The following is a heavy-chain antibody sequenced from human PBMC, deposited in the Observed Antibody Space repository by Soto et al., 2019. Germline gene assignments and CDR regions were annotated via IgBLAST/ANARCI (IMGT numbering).Heavy chain of an antibody. V-gene: IGHV3-33*01. CDR1: GFRVRSYW. CDR3: DRDQTDSGGYSDS. D-gene: IGHD2-15*01. J-gene: IGHJ4*02. Sequence: PXGSLRLSCEGCGFRVRSYWVQGVRQAPGKGLEWLGLIWNDGSYAYYADSVKGRFTISRDNSKNTVFLQVSNLRAEDTAVYFCDRDQTDSGGYSDSWAQGTLVTVPS. CDR2: IWNDGSYA.